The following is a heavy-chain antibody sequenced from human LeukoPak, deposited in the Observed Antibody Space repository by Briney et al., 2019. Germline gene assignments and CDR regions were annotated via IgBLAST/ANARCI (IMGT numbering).Heavy chain of an antibody. CDR1: GGSISSSSYY. Sequence: AETLSLTCTVSGGSISSSSYYWGWILQPPGKGLEWIGSIYYSGSTYYNPSLKSRVTISVDASKNQFSLKLSSVTAADTAVYYCARVDRRDGYNYRYWGQGTLVTVSS. CDR3: ARVDRRDGYNYRY. CDR2: IYYSGST. J-gene: IGHJ4*02. V-gene: IGHV4-39*01. D-gene: IGHD5-24*01.